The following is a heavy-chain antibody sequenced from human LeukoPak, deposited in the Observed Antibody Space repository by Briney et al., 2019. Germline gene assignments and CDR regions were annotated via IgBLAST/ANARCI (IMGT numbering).Heavy chain of an antibody. V-gene: IGHV3-21*01. CDR1: GFTFSSYS. Sequence: PGGSLRLSCAASGFTFSSYSMNWVRQAPGKGLEWVSSISSSSSYIYYADSVKGRFTISRDNAKNSLYLQMNSLRAEDTAVYYCARASYGYQWRELDYWGQGTLVTVSS. CDR3: ARASYGYQWRELDY. D-gene: IGHD5-18*01. CDR2: ISSSSSYI. J-gene: IGHJ4*02.